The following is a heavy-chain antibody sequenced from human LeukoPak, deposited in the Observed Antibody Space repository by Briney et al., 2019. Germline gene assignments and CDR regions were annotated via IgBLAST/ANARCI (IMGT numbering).Heavy chain of an antibody. CDR1: GFTFSSYG. CDR3: AKNRGYTYDGDFCDT. J-gene: IGHJ3*02. D-gene: IGHD5-18*01. CDR2: IAYDGSIT. Sequence: PGGSLRLSCAASGFTFSSYGMHWVRQAPGKGLEWMAYIAYDGSITHYADSLKGRFTISRDNDHNTLFLQINSLRAEDTAVYYCAKNRGYTYDGDFCDTWGQGTMVSV. V-gene: IGHV3-30*02.